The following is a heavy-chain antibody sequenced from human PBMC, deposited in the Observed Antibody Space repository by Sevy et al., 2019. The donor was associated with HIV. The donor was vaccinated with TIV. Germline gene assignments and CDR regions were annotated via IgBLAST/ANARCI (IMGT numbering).Heavy chain of an antibody. D-gene: IGHD2-2*02. CDR1: GGSISSYF. CDR3: ARQPVWDCSSTSCYKYYGMDV. J-gene: IGHJ6*02. V-gene: IGHV4-59*08. Sequence: SETLSLTCTVSGGSISSYFWSWIRQPPGKGLEWIGYIYYSGSANYNPSLKSRVTISVDTSKNQFSLRPSSVTAADTAVYYCARQPVWDCSSTSCYKYYGMDVWGQGTTVTVSS. CDR2: IYYSGSA.